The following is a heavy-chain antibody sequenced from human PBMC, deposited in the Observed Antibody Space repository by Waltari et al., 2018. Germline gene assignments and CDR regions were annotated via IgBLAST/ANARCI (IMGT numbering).Heavy chain of an antibody. J-gene: IGHJ4*02. CDR2: IYYSGST. D-gene: IGHD6-19*01. CDR1: GGSISSSRSY. V-gene: IGHV4-39*01. CDR3: ARHDRSSRGWYRFDY. Sequence: QLQLQESGPGLVKPSETLSLTCTVSGGSISSSRSYWGWIRQPPGKGLEWIGSIYYSGSTYYNPSLKSRVTISVDTSKNQFSLKLSSVTAADTAVYYCARHDRSSRGWYRFDYWGQGTLVTVSS.